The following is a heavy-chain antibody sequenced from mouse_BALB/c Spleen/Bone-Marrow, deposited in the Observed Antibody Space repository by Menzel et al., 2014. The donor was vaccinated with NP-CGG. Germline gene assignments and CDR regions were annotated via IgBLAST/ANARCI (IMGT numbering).Heavy chain of an antibody. CDR2: INPGSSTI. V-gene: IGHV4-1*02. CDR1: GFDFSGFW. J-gene: IGHJ3*01. D-gene: IGHD2-3*01. Sequence: EVHLVESGGGLVQPGRSLKLSCAASGFDFSGFWMGWVRQAPGKGLEWIGEINPGSSTINYTPSLKDRFIISRDNAKNTLYLQMSKVRSEDTALYYCARLGYYGGFAYWGQGTLVTVSA. CDR3: ARLGYYGGFAY.